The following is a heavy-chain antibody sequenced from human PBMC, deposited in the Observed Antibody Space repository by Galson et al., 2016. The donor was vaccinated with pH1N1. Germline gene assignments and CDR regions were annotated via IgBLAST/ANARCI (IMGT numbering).Heavy chain of an antibody. Sequence: SVKVSCKASGYTFSNYDINWLRQAPGQGLEWMGWVRPNTGNTGYAQKFQGRVTFTRDTSIGTAYMEMTSLRSEDTAVYYCARADQFAANGGFDSWAQGTLVTVSS. J-gene: IGHJ5*01. CDR2: VRPNTGNT. D-gene: IGHD2-2*01. CDR1: GYTFSNYD. V-gene: IGHV1-8*03. CDR3: ARADQFAANGGFDS.